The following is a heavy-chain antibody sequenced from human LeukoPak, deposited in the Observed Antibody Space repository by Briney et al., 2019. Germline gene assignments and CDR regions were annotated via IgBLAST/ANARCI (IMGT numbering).Heavy chain of an antibody. D-gene: IGHD2-21*02. CDR3: TRVRAYCGGDCYDYYYYYGMDV. Sequence: GGSLRLSCAASGFTFSDYYMSWIRQAPGKGLEWVSYISSSGSTIYYADSVKGRFTISRDNAKNSLYLQMNSLRAEDTAVYYCTRVRAYCGGDCYDYYYYYGMDVWGQGTTVTVSS. CDR2: ISSSGSTI. CDR1: GFTFSDYY. V-gene: IGHV3-11*01. J-gene: IGHJ6*02.